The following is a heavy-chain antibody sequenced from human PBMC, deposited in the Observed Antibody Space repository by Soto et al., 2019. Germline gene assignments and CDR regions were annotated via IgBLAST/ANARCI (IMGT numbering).Heavy chain of an antibody. Sequence: SETLSLTCAVYGGSFSGYYWSWIRQPPGKGLEWIGEINHSGSTNYNPSLKSRVTISVDTSKNQFSLKLSSVTAADTAVYYCARGWSGYLDYWGQGTLVTVSS. CDR3: ARGWSGYLDY. CDR2: INHSGST. J-gene: IGHJ4*02. V-gene: IGHV4-34*01. CDR1: GGSFSGYY. D-gene: IGHD3-3*01.